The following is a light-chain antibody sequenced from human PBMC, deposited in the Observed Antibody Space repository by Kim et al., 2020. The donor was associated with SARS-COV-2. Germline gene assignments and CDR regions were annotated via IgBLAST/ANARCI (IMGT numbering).Light chain of an antibody. CDR1: QSIDNC. Sequence: SASVGDRITITCRASQSIDNCLAWYQQKPGKAPKLLIFDASALDSGVPRRFSGSGSGTDFTLTISSLQVEDFATYYCQQYNGYWTFGQGTKVDIK. V-gene: IGKV1-5*01. CDR2: DAS. CDR3: QQYNGYWT. J-gene: IGKJ1*01.